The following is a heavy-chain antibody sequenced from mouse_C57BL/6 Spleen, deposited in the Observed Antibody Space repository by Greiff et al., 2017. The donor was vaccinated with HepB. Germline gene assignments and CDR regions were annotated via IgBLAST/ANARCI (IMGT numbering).Heavy chain of an antibody. CDR3: ARKEGEAY. CDR2: IYPGDGDT. CDR1: GYAFSSYW. V-gene: IGHV1-80*01. J-gene: IGHJ3*01. Sequence: VQGVESGAELVKPGASVKISCKASGYAFSSYWMNWVKQRPGKGLEWIGQIYPGDGDTNYNGKFKGKATLTADKSSSTAYMQLSSLTSEDSAVYFCARKEGEAYWGQGTLVTVSA.